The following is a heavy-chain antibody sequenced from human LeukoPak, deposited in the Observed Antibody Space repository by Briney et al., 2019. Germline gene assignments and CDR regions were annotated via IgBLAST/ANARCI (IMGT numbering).Heavy chain of an antibody. Sequence: SVKVSCKASGYTFTSYGISWVRQAPGQGLEWMGGIIPIFGTANYAQKFQGRVTITADESTSIAYMELSSLRSEDTAMYYCARDQEIGITAAGYFDYWGQGTLVTVSS. V-gene: IGHV1-69*13. CDR3: ARDQEIGITAAGYFDY. J-gene: IGHJ4*02. CDR1: GYTFTSYG. CDR2: IIPIFGTA. D-gene: IGHD6-13*01.